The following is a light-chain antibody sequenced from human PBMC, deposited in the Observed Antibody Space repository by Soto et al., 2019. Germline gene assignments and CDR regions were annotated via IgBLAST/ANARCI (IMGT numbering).Light chain of an antibody. CDR2: EVS. V-gene: IGLV2-8*01. Sequence: QSALTQPPSASGSPGQSVTISCTGTSSDVGGYNYVSWYQQHPGKAPKLMIYEVSKRPSGVPDRFSGSKSGNTASLNVSGLQPEDEADYYCCSYADSNDYVFGTGTKLTVL. J-gene: IGLJ1*01. CDR3: CSYADSNDYV. CDR1: SSDVGGYNY.